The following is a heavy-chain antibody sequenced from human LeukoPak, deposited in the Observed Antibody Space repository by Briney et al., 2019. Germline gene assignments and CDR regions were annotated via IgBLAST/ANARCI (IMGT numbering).Heavy chain of an antibody. CDR2: ISASGGTT. D-gene: IGHD6-13*01. J-gene: IGHJ4*02. V-gene: IGHV3-23*01. CDR1: GFAFSVYA. CDR3: AKASSSWYSDFDY. Sequence: PGGSLRLSCAASGFAFSVYAMSWLRQPPGKGLEWVSAISASGGTTYNSDSVKGRFTISRDSAKNTLYLQINSLRAEDSAVYYCAKASSSWYSDFDYWGRGTLVTVSS.